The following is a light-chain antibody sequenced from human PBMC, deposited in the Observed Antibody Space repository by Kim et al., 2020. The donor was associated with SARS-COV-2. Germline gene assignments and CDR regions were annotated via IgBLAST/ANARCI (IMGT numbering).Light chain of an antibody. J-gene: IGKJ5*01. Sequence: EIVMTQSPATLSVSPGERATLSCRASQSVNSNLAWYQQKLGQAPRLLIYGASTRATGIPARFSGSGSGTEFTLTISSLQSEDFAVYYCKQYDNWPPITFGQGTRLEIK. CDR1: QSVNSN. V-gene: IGKV3-15*01. CDR3: KQYDNWPPIT. CDR2: GAS.